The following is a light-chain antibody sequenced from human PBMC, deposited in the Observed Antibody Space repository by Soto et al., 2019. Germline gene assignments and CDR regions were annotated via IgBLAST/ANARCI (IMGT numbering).Light chain of an antibody. V-gene: IGKV3-20*01. CDR2: AAS. J-gene: IGKJ1*01. CDR1: QSIGSN. CDR3: QQYGSSPWP. Sequence: QSPATLSVNPGERATLSCRASQSIGSNLAWYQQKPGQAPRLLIYAASIRATGIPDRFSGSGSGTDFTLTISRLEPEDFAVYYCQQYGSSPWPFGQGTMVAIK.